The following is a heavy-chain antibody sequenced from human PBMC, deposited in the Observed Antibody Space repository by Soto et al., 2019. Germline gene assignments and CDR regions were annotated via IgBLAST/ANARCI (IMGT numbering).Heavy chain of an antibody. J-gene: IGHJ3*02. CDR1: GYSFTSYW. CDR2: IYPGDSDT. CDR3: ARSYCNHGVCKDDFDI. Sequence: GESLKISCKGSGYSFTSYWIGWVRQMPGKGLEWMGIIYPGDSDTRYSPSFQGQVTISADKSISTAYLQWSSLKASDTAMYYCARSYCNHGVCKDDFDIWGQGAMVTVSS. V-gene: IGHV5-51*03. D-gene: IGHD2-8*01.